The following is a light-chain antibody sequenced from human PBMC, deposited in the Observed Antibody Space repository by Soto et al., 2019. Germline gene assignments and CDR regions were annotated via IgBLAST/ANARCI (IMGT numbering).Light chain of an antibody. CDR2: EVS. CDR3: SSYTSSSTLYV. J-gene: IGLJ1*01. V-gene: IGLV2-14*01. Sequence: QSALTQPASVSGSPGQSITISCTGTSSDVGGYNYVSWYQQHPGKAPKLMIYEVSNRPSGVSNRSSGSKSGNTASLTISGLQAEDEADYYCSSYTSSSTLYVFGTGTKATVL. CDR1: SSDVGGYNY.